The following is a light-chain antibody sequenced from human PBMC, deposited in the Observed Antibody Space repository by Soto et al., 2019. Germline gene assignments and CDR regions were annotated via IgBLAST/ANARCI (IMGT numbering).Light chain of an antibody. CDR2: DAS. CDR1: QSVGGD. J-gene: IGKJ4*01. Sequence: EIVLTQSPATLSLSPGERATLSCRASQSVGGDLDWYQQKPGQSPRLLIYDASNRASGIPARFSGSRSGTDFTLTISDLEPERHAGYYCHQRSNWPPLTFGGRTKVEIK. V-gene: IGKV3-11*01. CDR3: HQRSNWPPLT.